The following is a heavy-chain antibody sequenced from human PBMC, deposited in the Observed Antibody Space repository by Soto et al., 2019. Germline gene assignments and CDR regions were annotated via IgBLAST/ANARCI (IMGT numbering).Heavy chain of an antibody. CDR1: GFTFSSYA. CDR3: ARDPRARAPSYYFDY. CDR2: ISYDGSNK. V-gene: IGHV3-30-3*01. Sequence: GGSLRLSCAASGFTFSSYAMHWVRQAPGKGLEWVAVISYDGSNKYYADSVKGRFTISRDNSKNTLYLQMNSLRAEDTAVYYCARDPRARAPSYYFDYWGQGTLVTVSS. J-gene: IGHJ4*02.